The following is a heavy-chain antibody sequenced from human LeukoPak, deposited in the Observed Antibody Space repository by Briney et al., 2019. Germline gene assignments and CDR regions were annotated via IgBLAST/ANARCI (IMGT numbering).Heavy chain of an antibody. V-gene: IGHV3-23*01. J-gene: IGHJ6*03. D-gene: IGHD1-7*01. Sequence: GGSLRLSCAASGFTFSSYAMSWVRQAPGKGLEWVSAISGSGGSTYYADSVKGRFTISRDNSRNTLYLQMNSLRAEDTAVYYCAKRRGLELLYYYYMDVWGKGTTVTVSS. CDR2: ISGSGGST. CDR3: AKRRGLELLYYYYMDV. CDR1: GFTFSSYA.